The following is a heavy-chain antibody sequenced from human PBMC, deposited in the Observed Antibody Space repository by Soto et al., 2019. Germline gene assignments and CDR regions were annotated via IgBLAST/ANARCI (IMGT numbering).Heavy chain of an antibody. V-gene: IGHV3-21*01. CDR1: GFTFSSYS. J-gene: IGHJ1*01. D-gene: IGHD1-26*01. CDR2: ISSSSSYI. CDR3: ARDCRELPACGFQH. Sequence: EVQLVESGGGLVKPGGSLRLSCAASGFTFSSYSMNWVRQAPGKGLEWVSSISSSSSYIYYADSVKGRFTISRDNAKNSLYLQMNSLRAEDTAVYYCARDCRELPACGFQHWGQGTLVTVSS.